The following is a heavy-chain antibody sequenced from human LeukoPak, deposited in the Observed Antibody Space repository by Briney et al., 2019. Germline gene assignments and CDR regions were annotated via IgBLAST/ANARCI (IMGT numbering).Heavy chain of an antibody. V-gene: IGHV1-2*02. CDR1: GYTFTGYY. CDR2: INPNSGGT. J-gene: IGHJ4*02. D-gene: IGHD3-22*01. CDR3: ARVYRYYYDSSGYYGPNAFDY. Sequence: ASVKVSCKASGYTFTGYYMHWVRQAPGQGLEWMGWINPNSGGTNYAQKSQGRVTMTRDTSVSTAYMELSRLRSDDTAVYYCARVYRYYYDSSGYYGPNAFDYWGQGTLVTVSS.